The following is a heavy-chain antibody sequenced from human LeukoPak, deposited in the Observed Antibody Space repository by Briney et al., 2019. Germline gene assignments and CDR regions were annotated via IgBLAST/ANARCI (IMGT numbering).Heavy chain of an antibody. Sequence: GGSLRLSCAASGFTFSSYAMSWVRQAPGKGLEWVGFIRSKAYGGTTEYAASVKGRFTISRDDSKSIAYLQMNSLKTEDTAVYYCTRESTTWEYYYYYYYMDVWGKGTTVTVSS. CDR1: GFTFSSYA. V-gene: IGHV3-49*04. CDR2: IRSKAYGGTT. CDR3: TRESTTWEYYYYYYYMDV. J-gene: IGHJ6*03. D-gene: IGHD4-11*01.